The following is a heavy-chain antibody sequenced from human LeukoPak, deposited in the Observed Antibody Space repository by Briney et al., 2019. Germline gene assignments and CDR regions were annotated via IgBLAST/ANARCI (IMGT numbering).Heavy chain of an antibody. J-gene: IGHJ6*04. CDR1: GFTFSSYG. D-gene: IGHD3-10*01. Sequence: GRSLRLSCAASGFTFSSYGMHWVRQAPGKGLERVAVISYDGSNKYYADSVKGRFTISRDNSKNTLYLQMNSLRAEDTAVYYCAKDLVRGVIKYYYYGMDVWGKGTTVTVSS. CDR2: ISYDGSNK. V-gene: IGHV3-30*18. CDR3: AKDLVRGVIKYYYYGMDV.